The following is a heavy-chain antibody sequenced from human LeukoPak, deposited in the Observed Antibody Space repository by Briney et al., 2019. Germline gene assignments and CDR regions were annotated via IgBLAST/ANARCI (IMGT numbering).Heavy chain of an antibody. J-gene: IGHJ4*02. V-gene: IGHV3-7*01. CDR1: GFTISSYW. CDR2: IKEDGSEI. D-gene: IGHD3-10*01. Sequence: GGSLRLSCAASGFTISSYWMSWVRQAPGKGLEWVANIKEDGSEIYYVDSVKGRFTISRDNAKNSLFLQMNNLRAEDTAVYYCTRDRVGTMVYWGQGTLVTVSS. CDR3: TRDRVGTMVY.